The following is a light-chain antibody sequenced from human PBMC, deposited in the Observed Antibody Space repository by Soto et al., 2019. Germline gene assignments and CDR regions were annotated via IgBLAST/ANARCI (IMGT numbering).Light chain of an antibody. J-gene: IGKJ2*01. CDR2: LAS. CDR3: MQALQTPYT. V-gene: IGKV2-28*01. Sequence: DIVMTQSPLSLPVTPGEPASISCRSSQSLLHSNGYNYLDWFLQKPGQSPQLLIYLASSRAPGVPDRFSGSGSGTDFTLRISRLETDDVGVFYCMQALQTPYTFGQGTKLEIK. CDR1: QSLLHSNGYNY.